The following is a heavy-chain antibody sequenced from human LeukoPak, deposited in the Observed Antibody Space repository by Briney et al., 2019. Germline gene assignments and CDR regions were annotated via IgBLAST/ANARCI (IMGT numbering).Heavy chain of an antibody. D-gene: IGHD6-19*01. CDR3: ASTGPPPYISGWSSAIVYYFES. CDR1: GFTFSSYA. V-gene: IGHV3-23*01. J-gene: IGHJ4*02. CDR2: IGTHGTTT. Sequence: GGSLRLSCAASGFTFSSYAMTWVRQAPGKGLEWVSSIGTHGTTTYYADSVKGRFTISRDDSKNTLYLQMYSLRADDTAVYYCASTGPPPYISGWSSAIVYYFESWGQGTLVTVSS.